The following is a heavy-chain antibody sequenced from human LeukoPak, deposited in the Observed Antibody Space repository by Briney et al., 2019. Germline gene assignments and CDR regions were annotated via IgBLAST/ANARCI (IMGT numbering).Heavy chain of an antibody. J-gene: IGHJ6*02. CDR3: ARSDRNPLYGMDV. CDR2: IYYSGST. Sequence: PSETLSLTCTVSGGSISSYYWSWIRQPPGKGLEWIGYIYYSGSTNYNPSLKSRVTISVDTSKNQFSLKLSSVTAADTAVYYCARSDRNPLYGMDVWGQGTTVTVSS. CDR1: GGSISSYY. D-gene: IGHD2/OR15-2a*01. V-gene: IGHV4-59*01.